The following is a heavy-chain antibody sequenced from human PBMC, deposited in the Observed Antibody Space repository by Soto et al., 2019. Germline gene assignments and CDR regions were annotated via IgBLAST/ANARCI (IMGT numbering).Heavy chain of an antibody. D-gene: IGHD3-10*01. J-gene: IGHJ3*02. Sequence: QVQLVESGGGVVQPGRSLSLSCAASGFTFSSYAMHWVRQAPGKGLEWVAVISYDGSNKYYADSVKGRFTISSDNSENTLYLKVTMLRAEDTAVYYCARWGWGGDWLGVSAFDIWGEGTTVTFSS. CDR1: GFTFSSYA. CDR2: ISYDGSNK. CDR3: ARWGWGGDWLGVSAFDI. V-gene: IGHV3-30-3*01.